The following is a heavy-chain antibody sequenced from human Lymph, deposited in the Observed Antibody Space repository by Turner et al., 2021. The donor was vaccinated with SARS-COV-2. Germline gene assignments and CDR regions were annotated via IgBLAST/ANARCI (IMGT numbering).Heavy chain of an antibody. CDR3: ARGRLDSYSGGYYSWFDP. J-gene: IGHJ5*02. CDR1: GGTFSSYA. V-gene: IGHV1-69*04. CDR2: IIPILGIA. Sequence: QVQLVQSGAEVKKPGSSVQVSCKAAGGTFSSYAISWVRQAPGQGLEWMGRIIPILGIANYAQKFQGRVTITADKSTSTAYMELSSLRSEDTAVYYCARGRLDSYSGGYYSWFDPWGQGTLVTVSS. D-gene: IGHD1-26*01.